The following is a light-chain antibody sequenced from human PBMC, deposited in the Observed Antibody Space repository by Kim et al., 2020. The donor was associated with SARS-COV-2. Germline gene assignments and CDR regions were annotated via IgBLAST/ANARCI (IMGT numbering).Light chain of an antibody. J-gene: IGKJ2*01. CDR3: QQYGSSPYT. V-gene: IGKV3-20*01. CDR2: EAS. CDR1: QSVYSNV. Sequence: SPGEGAPLSCSASQSVYSNVLAWYQRKPGQAPRLLIYEASSRATGIPARFSGSGSGTDFTLTISRLEPEDFAVYYCQQYGSSPYTFGHGTKVDIK.